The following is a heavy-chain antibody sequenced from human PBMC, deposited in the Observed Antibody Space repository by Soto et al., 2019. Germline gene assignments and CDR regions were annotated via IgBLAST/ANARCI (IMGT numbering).Heavy chain of an antibody. Sequence: GSLRLSCAASGFTFSDYYMSWIRQAPGKGLEWVSYVSSSGGYTNYADSVKGRFTISRDNAKNSLYLQMNSLRAEDTAVYFCAREDREDYFDYWGQGTLVTVSS. CDR2: VSSSGGYT. CDR1: GFTFSDYY. V-gene: IGHV3-11*06. J-gene: IGHJ4*02. CDR3: AREDREDYFDY.